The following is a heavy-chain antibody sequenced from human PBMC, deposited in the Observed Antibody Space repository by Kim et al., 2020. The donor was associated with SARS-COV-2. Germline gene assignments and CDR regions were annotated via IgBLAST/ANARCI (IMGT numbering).Heavy chain of an antibody. CDR2: IIPIFGTA. Sequence: SVKVSCKASGGTFSSYAISWVRQAPGQGLEWMGGIIPIFGTANYAQKFQGRVTITADESTSTAYMELSSLRSEDTAVYYCARVISSGWYFDYWGQGTLVTVSS. CDR1: GGTFSSYA. V-gene: IGHV1-69*13. CDR3: ARVISSGWYFDY. J-gene: IGHJ4*02. D-gene: IGHD6-19*01.